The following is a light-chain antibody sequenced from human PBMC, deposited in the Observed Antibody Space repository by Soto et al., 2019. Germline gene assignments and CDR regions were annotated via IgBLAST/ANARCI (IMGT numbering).Light chain of an antibody. CDR2: AAS. CDR3: QQRNSWC. V-gene: IGKV1-9*01. Sequence: DIQLTQSPSFLSASVGDRVTITCRASQGISSYLAWYQQKPGKAPKLLIYAASTLQSGVPSRFSGSGSGTEFTLTISSLQSEDFATYYCQQRNSWCFGGGTKVEIK. CDR1: QGISSY. J-gene: IGKJ4*01.